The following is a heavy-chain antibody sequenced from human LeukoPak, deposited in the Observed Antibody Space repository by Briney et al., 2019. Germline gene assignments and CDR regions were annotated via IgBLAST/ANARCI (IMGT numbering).Heavy chain of an antibody. D-gene: IGHD5-18*01. CDR3: AKSLHTAMVTGDFDY. V-gene: IGHV3-30*02. J-gene: IGHJ4*02. CDR1: GFTFSTYG. Sequence: GGSLRLSCAASGFTFSTYGMHWVRQAPGKGLEWVAFIRYDGSNKYYADSVKGRFTISRDNSKNTLYLQMNNLRAEDTAVYYCAKSLHTAMVTGDFDYWGQGTLVTVSS. CDR2: IRYDGSNK.